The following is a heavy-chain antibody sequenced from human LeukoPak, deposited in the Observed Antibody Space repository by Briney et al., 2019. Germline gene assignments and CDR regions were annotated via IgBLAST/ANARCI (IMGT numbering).Heavy chain of an antibody. D-gene: IGHD6-13*01. CDR1: GYTFTDFY. CDR3: ARDRIESAATTFDY. V-gene: IGHV1-2*02. CDR2: INPTNGDT. Sequence: ASVKVSCKASGYTFTDFYIHWVRQAPGQGLEWMGWINPTNGDTNYAQKFQGRVSMTRGTSITTAYMELIWLRSDDTAVYYCARDRIESAATTFDYWGQGALVTVSS. J-gene: IGHJ4*02.